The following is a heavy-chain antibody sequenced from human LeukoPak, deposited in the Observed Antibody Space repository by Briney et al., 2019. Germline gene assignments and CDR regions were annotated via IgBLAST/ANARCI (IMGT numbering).Heavy chain of an antibody. D-gene: IGHD6-13*01. CDR2: ISSSSSYI. CDR1: GFTFSSYS. J-gene: IGHJ4*02. CDR3: AKEGGDIAAADPGPFDY. Sequence: PGGSLRLSCAASGFTFSSYSMNWVRQAPGKGLEWVSSISSSSSYIYYADSVKGRFTISRDNAKNLLYLQMNSLRAEDTAVYYCAKEGGDIAAADPGPFDYWGQGTLVTVSS. V-gene: IGHV3-21*04.